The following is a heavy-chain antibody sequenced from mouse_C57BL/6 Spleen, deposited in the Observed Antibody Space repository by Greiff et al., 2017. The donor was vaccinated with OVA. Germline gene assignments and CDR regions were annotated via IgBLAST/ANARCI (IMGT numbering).Heavy chain of an antibody. J-gene: IGHJ2*01. V-gene: IGHV1-18*01. CDR1: GYTFTDYN. Sequence: EVQLQQSGPELVKPGASVKIPCKASGYTFTDYNMDWVKQSHGKSLEWIGDINPNNGGTIYNQKFKGKATLTVDKSSSTAYMELRSLTSEDTAVYYCARSRDGFYSFDYWGQGTTLTVSS. CDR3: ARSRDGFYSFDY. D-gene: IGHD2-3*01. CDR2: INPNNGGT.